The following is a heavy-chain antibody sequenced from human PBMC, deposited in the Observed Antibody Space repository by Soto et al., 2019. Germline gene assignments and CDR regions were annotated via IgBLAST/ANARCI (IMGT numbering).Heavy chain of an antibody. CDR2: IWYDGSNK. Sequence: PGGSLRLSCAASGFTFSSYGMHWVRQAPGKGLEWVAVIWYDGSNKYYADSVKGRFTISRDNSKNTLYLQMNSLRAEDTAVYYCARNGESRNYYGSGSPAEYYYYYMDVWGKGTTVTVSS. J-gene: IGHJ6*03. V-gene: IGHV3-33*01. D-gene: IGHD3-10*01. CDR3: ARNGESRNYYGSGSPAEYYYYYMDV. CDR1: GFTFSSYG.